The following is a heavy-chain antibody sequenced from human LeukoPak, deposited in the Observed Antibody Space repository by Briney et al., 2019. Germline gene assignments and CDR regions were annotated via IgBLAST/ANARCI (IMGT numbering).Heavy chain of an antibody. Sequence: SSETLSLTCAAYGGSFSGYYWSWIRQPPGKGLEWIGEINHSGSTNYNPSLKSRVTISVDTSKNQFSLKLSSVTAADTAVYYCARQRRIAAPPAYMDVWGKGTTVTISS. J-gene: IGHJ6*03. CDR3: ARQRRIAAPPAYMDV. CDR1: GGSFSGYY. V-gene: IGHV4-34*01. CDR2: INHSGST. D-gene: IGHD6-6*01.